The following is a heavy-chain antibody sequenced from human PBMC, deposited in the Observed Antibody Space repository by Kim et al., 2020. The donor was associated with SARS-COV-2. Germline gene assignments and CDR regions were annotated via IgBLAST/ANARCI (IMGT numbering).Heavy chain of an antibody. CDR1: GGSISTSGYY. V-gene: IGHV4-39*01. D-gene: IGHD2-15*01. J-gene: IGHJ4*02. Sequence: SETLSLTCTVSGGSISTSGYYWGWIRQPPGRGLEWIGVIYFDGHTYYSPSLKSRVTISVDTSRNQFSLKVNSVTAADTAVYFCARQRYCIGSTCSLDYWGQGSSVTVSS. CDR3: ARQRYCIGSTCSLDY. CDR2: IYFDGHT.